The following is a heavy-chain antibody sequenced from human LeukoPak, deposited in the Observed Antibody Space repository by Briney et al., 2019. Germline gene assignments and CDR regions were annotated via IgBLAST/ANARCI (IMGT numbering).Heavy chain of an antibody. V-gene: IGHV4-30-4*01. D-gene: IGHD3-22*01. CDR3: ARGAYDSSAYYYSYFDY. CDR1: GGSISSGDYY. CDR2: IYYSGST. Sequence: SETLSLTCTVSGGSISSGDYYWSWIRQPPGKGLEWIGYIYYSGSTYYNPSLKSRVTMSVDTSENQFSLKLSSVTAADTAVYYCARGAYDSSAYYYSYFDYWGQGTLVTVSS. J-gene: IGHJ4*02.